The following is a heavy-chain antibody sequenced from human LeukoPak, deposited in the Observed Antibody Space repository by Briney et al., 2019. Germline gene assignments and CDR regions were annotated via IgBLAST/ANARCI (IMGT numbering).Heavy chain of an antibody. V-gene: IGHV1-2*06. J-gene: IGHJ4*02. CDR1: GYTFTGYY. CDR3: ALLTTVTPNFDY. Sequence: ASVKVSCKASGYTFTGYYMHWVRQAPGQGLEWMGRINPNSGGTNYAQKFQGRVTMTRDTSISTAYVELSSLRSDDTAVYYCALLTTVTPNFDYWGQGTLVTVSS. CDR2: INPNSGGT. D-gene: IGHD4-17*01.